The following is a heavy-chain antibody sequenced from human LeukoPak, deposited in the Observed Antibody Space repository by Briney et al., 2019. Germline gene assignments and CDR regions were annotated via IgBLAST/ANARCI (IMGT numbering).Heavy chain of an antibody. Sequence: PGGSLRLSCAASGFTVSSNYMSRVRQAPGKGLEWVSVIYSGGSTYYADSVKGRFTISRDNSKNTLYLQMNSLRAEDTAVYYCARGQDLDSSGWYATFDPWGQGTLVTVSS. CDR3: ARGQDLDSSGWYATFDP. D-gene: IGHD6-19*01. CDR2: IYSGGST. CDR1: GFTVSSNY. J-gene: IGHJ5*02. V-gene: IGHV3-53*01.